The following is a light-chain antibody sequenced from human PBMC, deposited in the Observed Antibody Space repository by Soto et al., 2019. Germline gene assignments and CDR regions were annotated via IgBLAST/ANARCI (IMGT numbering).Light chain of an antibody. V-gene: IGKV3-20*01. CDR3: QQFGSSPPWT. CDR1: QSVSSNY. J-gene: IGKJ1*01. Sequence: EIVLTQSPGTLSLSPGERATLSCRASQSVSSNYLVWYQQKPGQPPRLLIYGASSRATGIPDRFSGSGSGTDFTLTISRLEPEYFALYYCQQFGSSPPWTFGQGTKVEIK. CDR2: GAS.